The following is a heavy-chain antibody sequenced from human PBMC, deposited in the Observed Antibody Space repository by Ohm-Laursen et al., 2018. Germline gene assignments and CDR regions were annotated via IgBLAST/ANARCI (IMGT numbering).Heavy chain of an antibody. CDR3: ARAPYSSGWHGNFDF. Sequence: TLSLTCAVSGGSVSSRTYYWSWIRQPPGKGLEWIGYIYYSGSTNYNPSLRSRVTISVDTSKNQFSLKLSSVTAADTAVYYCARAPYSSGWHGNFDFWGQGTLVTVSS. CDR1: GGSVSSRTYY. CDR2: IYYSGST. V-gene: IGHV4-61*01. J-gene: IGHJ4*02. D-gene: IGHD6-19*01.